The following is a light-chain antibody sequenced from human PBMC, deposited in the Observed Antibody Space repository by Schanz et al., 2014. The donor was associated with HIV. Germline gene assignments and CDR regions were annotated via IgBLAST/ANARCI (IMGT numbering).Light chain of an antibody. V-gene: IGLV1-51*01. CDR3: ATWDSSLSAGYVI. CDR1: TSNIGNNY. J-gene: IGLJ2*01. Sequence: QSVLTQPPSVSAAPRQKVTISCSGSTSNIGNNYVSWYQQFPGTAPKLLIYDNNRRASGIPDRFSGSKSGTSASLDITGLKTGEEADYYCATWDSSLSAGYVIFGGGTKLTVL. CDR2: DNN.